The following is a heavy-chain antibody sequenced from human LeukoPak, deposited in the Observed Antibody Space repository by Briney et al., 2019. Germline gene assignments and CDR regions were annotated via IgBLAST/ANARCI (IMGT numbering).Heavy chain of an antibody. V-gene: IGHV4-39*01. D-gene: IGHD2-21*02. J-gene: IGHJ5*02. Sequence: SSETLSLTCTVSGDSISSGFYYWGWIRQPPGKGLEWIGSIYYGGLTYYNPSLKSRRTISVDTSKNQFSLNPTSVTAADTAVYYCAHSYCVADCYWSAWGQGTLVTVSS. CDR1: GDSISSGFYY. CDR2: IYYGGLT. CDR3: AHSYCVADCYWSA.